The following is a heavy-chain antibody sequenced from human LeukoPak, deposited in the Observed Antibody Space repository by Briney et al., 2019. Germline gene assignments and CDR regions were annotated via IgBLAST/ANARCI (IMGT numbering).Heavy chain of an antibody. V-gene: IGHV3-21*01. CDR3: ARGSVEWELLTPNFDY. Sequence: PGGSLRLSCAASGFTFSSYSMNWVRQAPGKGLEWVSSISSSSSYIYYADPVKGRFTISRDNAKNSLYLQMNSLRAEDTAVYYCARGSVEWELLTPNFDYWGQGTLVTVSS. D-gene: IGHD1-26*01. J-gene: IGHJ4*02. CDR2: ISSSSSYI. CDR1: GFTFSSYS.